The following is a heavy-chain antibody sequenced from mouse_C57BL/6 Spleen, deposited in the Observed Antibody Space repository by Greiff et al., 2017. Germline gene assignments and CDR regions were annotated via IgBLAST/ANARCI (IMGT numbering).Heavy chain of an antibody. CDR2: IYPGDGDT. D-gene: IGHD3-2*02. V-gene: IGHV1-82*01. CDR3: AIDSSGYVRYAMDY. CDR1: GYAFSSSW. J-gene: IGHJ4*01. Sequence: VQLKQSGPELVKPGASVKISCKASGYAFSSSWMNWVKQRPGKGLEWIGRIYPGDGDTNYNGKFKGKATLTADKSSSTAYMQLSSLTSEDSAVYFCAIDSSGYVRYAMDYWGQGTSVTVSS.